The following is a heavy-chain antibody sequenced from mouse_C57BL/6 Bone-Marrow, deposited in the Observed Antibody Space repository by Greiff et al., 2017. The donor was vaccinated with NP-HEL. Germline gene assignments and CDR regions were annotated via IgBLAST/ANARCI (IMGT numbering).Heavy chain of an antibody. CDR3: ARYCAY. CDR1: GFTFSSYA. Sequence: EVQLVESGGGLVKPGGSLKLSCAASGFTFSSYAMSWVRQTPEKRLEWVATISDGGSYTYYPDNVKGRFTISRDNAKNNLYLQMSHLKSEDTAMYYCARYCAYWGQGTLVTVSA. J-gene: IGHJ3*01. V-gene: IGHV5-4*01. CDR2: ISDGGSYT.